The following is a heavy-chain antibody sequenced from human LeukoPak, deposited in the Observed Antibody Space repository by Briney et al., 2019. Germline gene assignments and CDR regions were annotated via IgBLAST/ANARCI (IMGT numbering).Heavy chain of an antibody. V-gene: IGHV3-30*01. CDR3: ARDLGSYFDY. Sequence: GGSLRLSCAASGFTFSSYAMHWVRQAPGKGLEWVAVISYDGSNKYYADYVKGRFTISRDNSKNTLYLQMNSLRAEDTAVYYCARDLGSYFDYWGQGTLVTVSS. CDR2: ISYDGSNK. CDR1: GFTFSSYA. J-gene: IGHJ4*02. D-gene: IGHD2-15*01.